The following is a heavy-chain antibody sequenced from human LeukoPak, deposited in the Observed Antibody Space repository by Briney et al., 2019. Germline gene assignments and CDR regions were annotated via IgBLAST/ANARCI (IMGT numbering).Heavy chain of an antibody. Sequence: PSETLSLTCTVSGGSISSYYWSWIRQPPGKGLEWIGSIYYTGSTYYSPSLKSRVTISVDTSKNQFALRLSSVTAADTAVFYCARLKRSRYNWNDVHNWFDPWGQGTLVTVSS. J-gene: IGHJ5*02. V-gene: IGHV4-59*05. D-gene: IGHD1-1*01. CDR1: GGSISSYY. CDR2: IYYTGST. CDR3: ARLKRSRYNWNDVHNWFDP.